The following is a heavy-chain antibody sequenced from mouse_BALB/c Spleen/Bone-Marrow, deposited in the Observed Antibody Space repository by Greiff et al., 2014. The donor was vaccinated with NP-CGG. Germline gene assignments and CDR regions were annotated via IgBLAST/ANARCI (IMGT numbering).Heavy chain of an antibody. CDR3: ATYYYGSSWGFAY. CDR2: IDPANGNT. J-gene: IGHJ3*01. Sequence: EVKLMESGAELVKPGASVKLSCTASGFNIKDTYMHWVKQRPEQGLEWIGRIDPANGNTKYDPKFQGKATITAVTSSNTAYLQLSSLTSEDTAVYYCATYYYGSSWGFAYWGQGTLVTVSA. CDR1: GFNIKDTY. V-gene: IGHV14-3*02. D-gene: IGHD1-1*01.